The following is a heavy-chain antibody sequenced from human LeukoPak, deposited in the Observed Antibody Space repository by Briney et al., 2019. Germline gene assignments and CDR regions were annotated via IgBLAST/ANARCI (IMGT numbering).Heavy chain of an antibody. D-gene: IGHD3-22*01. Sequence: SETLSLTCTVSGGSISSYYWSWIRQPPGKGLEWIGYIYYSGSTNYNPSLKSRVTIPVDTSKNQFSLKLSSVTAADTAVYYCARGESSASNWFDPWGQGTLVTVSS. CDR3: ARGESSASNWFDP. J-gene: IGHJ5*02. CDR1: GGSISSYY. V-gene: IGHV4-59*01. CDR2: IYYSGST.